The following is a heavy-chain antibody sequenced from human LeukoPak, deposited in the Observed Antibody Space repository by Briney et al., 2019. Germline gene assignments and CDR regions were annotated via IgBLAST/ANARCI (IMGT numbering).Heavy chain of an antibody. J-gene: IGHJ4*02. V-gene: IGHV1-46*01. CDR3: ARSPDAAVPAAMLAY. CDR2: INPSGGST. Sequence: GASVKVSCKASGYTFTSYDMHWVRQAPGQGLEWMGIINPSGGSTSYAQKFQGRVTMTRDTSTSTVYMELSSLRSEDTAVYYCARSPDAAVPAAMLAYWGQGTLVTVSS. CDR1: GYTFTSYD. D-gene: IGHD2-2*01.